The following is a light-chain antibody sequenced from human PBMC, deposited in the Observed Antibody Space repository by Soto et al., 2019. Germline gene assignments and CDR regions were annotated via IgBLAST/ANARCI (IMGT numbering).Light chain of an antibody. J-gene: IGKJ2*02. V-gene: IGKV1-39*01. CDR3: QQSHRLLMCT. CDR1: QSISNY. CDR2: AAS. Sequence: DIQMTQSPSSLSASVGDRVTITCRASQSISNYLNWYQQKPGKAPRLLIYAASTLQSGVPSRFSGSGSGTDFTLTISNLQSEDSATYYCQQSHRLLMCTFGQGTKLEIK.